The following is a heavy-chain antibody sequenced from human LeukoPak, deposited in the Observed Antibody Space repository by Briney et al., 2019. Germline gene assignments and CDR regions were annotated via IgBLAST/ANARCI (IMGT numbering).Heavy chain of an antibody. CDR2: ISPKSGGT. Sequence: ASVKVSCKASGYSFADYYIHWVRQAPGQGLEWMGRISPKSGGTDYAQNFQGRVTMTRDTSITTAYMELSSLRSDDTAVYYCAREVGATDNSFDYWGQGTLVTVSS. CDR1: GYSFADYY. V-gene: IGHV1-2*06. D-gene: IGHD1-26*01. CDR3: AREVGATDNSFDY. J-gene: IGHJ4*02.